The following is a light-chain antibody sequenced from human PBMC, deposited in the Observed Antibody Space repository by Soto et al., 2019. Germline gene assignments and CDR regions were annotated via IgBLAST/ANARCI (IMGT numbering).Light chain of an antibody. CDR2: KAS. CDR1: QNVSKW. Sequence: DIQMTQSPPTLSGSVGDRVPITFRASQNVSKWLAWYQQKPGKAPKILIYKASRLESGVPSRFSGSGSGTEFTLTISSLRPDDFATYYCQHYNGYRWTFGQGTKVDI. J-gene: IGKJ1*01. CDR3: QHYNGYRWT. V-gene: IGKV1-5*03.